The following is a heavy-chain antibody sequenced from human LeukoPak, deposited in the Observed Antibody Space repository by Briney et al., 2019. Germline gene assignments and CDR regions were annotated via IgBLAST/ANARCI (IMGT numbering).Heavy chain of an antibody. CDR1: GFTFSNYA. V-gene: IGHV3-64*01. J-gene: IGHJ2*01. D-gene: IGHD4-17*01. Sequence: GGSLRLSCGASGFTFSNYAMHWVRQAPGKGLEYVSAITNNGGSTYYTNSVKGRFTISRDNSQSTLYLQMGSLRDEDMAVYYCARGRPDRYGYYFNWYFDVWGRGTLVTVSS. CDR3: ARGRPDRYGYYFNWYFDV. CDR2: ITNNGGST.